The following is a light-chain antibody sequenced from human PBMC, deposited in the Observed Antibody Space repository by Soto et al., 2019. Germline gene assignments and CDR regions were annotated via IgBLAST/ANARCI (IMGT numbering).Light chain of an antibody. V-gene: IGKV1-39*01. CDR1: KSISSY. CDR3: QQRNSSPYT. J-gene: IGKJ2*01. CDR2: GAS. Sequence: DIQMTQSPSSLSASVGDRVNITCRASKSISSYLNWDQHKPGTAPKLLIYGASRLQSGVPSRCTGSGSRTDFTLILNSLQPDEFATYCCQQRNSSPYTFGQGPRLAIK.